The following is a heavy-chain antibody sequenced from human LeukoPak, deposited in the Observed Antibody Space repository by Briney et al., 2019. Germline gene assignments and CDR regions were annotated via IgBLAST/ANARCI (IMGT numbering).Heavy chain of an antibody. D-gene: IGHD2-2*01. CDR1: GYTFTGYY. J-gene: IGHJ6*03. Sequence: GASVKVSCKASGYTFTGYYMHWVRQAPGQGLEWMGWINPNSGGTNYAQKFQGRVTMTRDTSISTAYMELSRLRSDDTAVYYCARDSWRRLRADCSSTSCRPTQTYYYYYYMDVWGKGTTVTVSS. V-gene: IGHV1-2*02. CDR3: ARDSWRRLRADCSSTSCRPTQTYYYYYYMDV. CDR2: INPNSGGT.